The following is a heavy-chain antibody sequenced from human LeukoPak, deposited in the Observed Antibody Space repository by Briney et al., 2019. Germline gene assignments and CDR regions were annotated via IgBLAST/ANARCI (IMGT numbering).Heavy chain of an antibody. CDR1: GCTFSSYA. CDR2: ISGSGGST. J-gene: IGHJ4*02. Sequence: GGSLRLSCAASGCTFSSYAMSWVRQAPGKGLEWVSAISGSGGSTYYADSVKGRFTISRDNSKNTLFLQMNSLRVEDTAVYYCAKGRNYYGSGNFVDYWGQGTLVTVSS. D-gene: IGHD3-10*01. V-gene: IGHV3-23*01. CDR3: AKGRNYYGSGNFVDY.